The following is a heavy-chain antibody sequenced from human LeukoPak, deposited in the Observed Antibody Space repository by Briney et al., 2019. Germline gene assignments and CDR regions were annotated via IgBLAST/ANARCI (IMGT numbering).Heavy chain of an antibody. CDR1: GGSFSGYY. V-gene: IGHV4-34*01. CDR3: ARIKYFDL. J-gene: IGHJ2*01. Sequence: PSETLSLTCAVYGGSFSGYYWSWIRQPPGKGLEWIGEINHSGSTNYNPSLKSRVTISVDTSKNQFSLKLSSVTAADTAVYYCARIKYFDLWGRGTLVTASS. CDR2: INHSGST.